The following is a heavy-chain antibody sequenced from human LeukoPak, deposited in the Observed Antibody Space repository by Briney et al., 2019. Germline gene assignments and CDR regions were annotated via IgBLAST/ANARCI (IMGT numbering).Heavy chain of an antibody. V-gene: IGHV2-70*12. Sequence: SGPALVKPTQTLTLTCTFSGFSLSTDEMSVSWVRQPPGKALEWLARIDWDDDKYYSASLKSRLTITKDTSKNQVVLTMTNMDPVDTATYYCAHSKGCSSTSCYAWYAFDIWGQGTMVTVSS. CDR3: AHSKGCSSTSCYAWYAFDI. J-gene: IGHJ3*02. CDR2: IDWDDDK. D-gene: IGHD2-2*01. CDR1: GFSLSTDEMS.